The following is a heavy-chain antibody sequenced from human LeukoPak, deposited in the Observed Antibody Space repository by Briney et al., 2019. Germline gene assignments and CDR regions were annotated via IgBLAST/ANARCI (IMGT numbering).Heavy chain of an antibody. Sequence: PSETLPLTCAVYGGSFSGYYWSWIRQPPGKGLEWIGEINHSGSTNYNPSLKSRVTISVDTSKNQFSLKLSSVTAADTAVYYCARRGLSSSFFYFDYWGQGTLVTVSS. V-gene: IGHV4-34*01. CDR2: INHSGST. J-gene: IGHJ4*02. CDR1: GGSFSGYY. CDR3: ARRGLSSSFFYFDY. D-gene: IGHD6-13*01.